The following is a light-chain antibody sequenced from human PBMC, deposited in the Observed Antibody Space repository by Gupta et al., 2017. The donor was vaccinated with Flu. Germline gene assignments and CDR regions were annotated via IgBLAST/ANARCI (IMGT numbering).Light chain of an antibody. J-gene: IGLJ2*01. V-gene: IGLV3-25*03. Sequence: YELTQAPSVSVSPGQTARITCPGDVLPKQYVFWYQQRSGQAPIMVIYKDSERASGIPERFSGSSSGTTVALTISGVQAEDEADYYCQSADSSGTSVIFGGGTKLTVL. CDR1: VLPKQY. CDR3: QSADSSGTSVI. CDR2: KDS.